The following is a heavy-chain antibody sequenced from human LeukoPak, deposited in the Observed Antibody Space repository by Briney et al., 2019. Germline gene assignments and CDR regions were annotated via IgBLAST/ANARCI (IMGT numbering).Heavy chain of an antibody. CDR3: AKDPGYSYGSFDY. V-gene: IGHV1-2*02. Sequence: ASVKVSCKASGYTFTGYYMHWVRQAPGQGLEWMGWINPNSGGTNYAQKFQGRVTMTRDTSISTAYMELSRLRSDDTALYYCAKDPGYSYGSFDYWGQGTLVTVSS. D-gene: IGHD5-18*01. CDR2: INPNSGGT. CDR1: GYTFTGYY. J-gene: IGHJ4*02.